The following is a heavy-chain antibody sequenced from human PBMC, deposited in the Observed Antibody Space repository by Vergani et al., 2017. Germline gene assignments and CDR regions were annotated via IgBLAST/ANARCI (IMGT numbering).Heavy chain of an antibody. V-gene: IGHV3-9*01. CDR2: ISWNSGSI. CDR3: AKAKGATGTTSFDY. CDR1: GFTFDDYA. Sequence: EVQLVESGGGLVQPGRSLRLSCAASGFTFDDYAMHWVRQAPGKGLEWVSGISWNSGSIGYADSVKGRFTISRDNAKNSLYLQMNRLRAEDTALYYCAKAKGATGTTSFDYWGQGTLVTVSS. J-gene: IGHJ4*02. D-gene: IGHD1-7*01.